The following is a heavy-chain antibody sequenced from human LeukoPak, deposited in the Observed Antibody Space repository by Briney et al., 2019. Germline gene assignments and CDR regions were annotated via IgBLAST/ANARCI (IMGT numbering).Heavy chain of an antibody. J-gene: IGHJ6*02. CDR3: AKDVYSSGWLNYGMDV. D-gene: IGHD6-19*01. CDR2: ISYDGSNK. Sequence: GGSLRLSCAASGFTFSSYGMHWVRQAPGKGLDWVAVISYDGSNKYYADSVKGRFTISRDNSKNTLYLQMNSLRAEDTAVYYCAKDVYSSGWLNYGMDVWGQGTTVTVSS. V-gene: IGHV3-30*18. CDR1: GFTFSSYG.